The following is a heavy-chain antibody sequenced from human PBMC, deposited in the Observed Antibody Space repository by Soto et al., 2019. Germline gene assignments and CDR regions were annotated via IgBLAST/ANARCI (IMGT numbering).Heavy chain of an antibody. D-gene: IGHD2-2*01. J-gene: IGHJ6*02. CDR2: IKQDGSEK. Sequence: EVQLVESGGGLVQPGGSLRLSCAASGFTFSSYWMSWVRQAPGKGLEWVANIKQDGSEKYYVDSVKGRFTISRDNAKNSLYLQMNSLRAEDTAVYYCARDSPYPSDYYYGMDVWGQGTTVTVSS. V-gene: IGHV3-7*03. CDR1: GFTFSSYW. CDR3: ARDSPYPSDYYYGMDV.